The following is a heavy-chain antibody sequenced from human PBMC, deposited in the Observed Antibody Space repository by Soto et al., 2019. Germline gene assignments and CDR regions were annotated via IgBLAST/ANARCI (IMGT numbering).Heavy chain of an antibody. J-gene: IGHJ4*02. V-gene: IGHV2-70*11. D-gene: IGHD3-10*01. CDR1: GFSLSDSRMC. Sequence: SDPTLVNPTPTLTLPCASDGFSLSDSRMCISWIRQTPGKALEWLARIDWDDDKSYNISLKTRLTISKDTSKSQVVLTMTNMDPLDTGTYFCARTPPPDYASGTPEIGDFFDYWGQ. CDR3: ARTPPPDYASGTPEIGDFFDY. CDR2: IDWDDDK.